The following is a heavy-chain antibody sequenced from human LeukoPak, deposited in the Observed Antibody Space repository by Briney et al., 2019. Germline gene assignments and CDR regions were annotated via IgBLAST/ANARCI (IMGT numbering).Heavy chain of an antibody. CDR2: ISAYNGNT. Sequence: ASAKVSCKASGYTFTSYGISWVRQAPGQGLEWMGWISAYNGNTNYAQRLQGRVTMTTDTFTSTAYMELRSLRSDDTAVYYCARDTYYYDSSGFFSETQDAFDIWGQGTMVTVS. CDR1: GYTFTSYG. CDR3: ARDTYYYDSSGFFSETQDAFDI. J-gene: IGHJ3*02. V-gene: IGHV1-18*01. D-gene: IGHD3-22*01.